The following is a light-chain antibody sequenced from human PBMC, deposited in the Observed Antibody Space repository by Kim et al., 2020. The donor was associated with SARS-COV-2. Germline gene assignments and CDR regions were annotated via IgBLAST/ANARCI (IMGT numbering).Light chain of an antibody. J-gene: IGLJ2*01. Sequence: GQSVTIPCTGTSSDVGVYNVVSWYQHHPGRAPKLMIYDVTKRPSGVPDRFSGSKSGNTASLTVSGLQAVDEADYYCTSYAGSNGLIFGGGTKVTVL. CDR1: SSDVGVYNV. CDR2: DVT. CDR3: TSYAGSNGLI. V-gene: IGLV2-8*01.